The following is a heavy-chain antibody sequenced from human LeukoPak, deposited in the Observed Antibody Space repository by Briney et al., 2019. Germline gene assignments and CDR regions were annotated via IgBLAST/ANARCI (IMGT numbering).Heavy chain of an antibody. V-gene: IGHV3-7*01. CDR1: GFTFSNFW. CDR3: ARDNRYYDFWSGYRDYMDV. CDR2: IKKDGSEK. D-gene: IGHD3-3*01. J-gene: IGHJ6*03. Sequence: GGSLRLSCAASGFTFSNFWMSWVRQAPGKGLEWVANIKKDGSEKYYVDSVKGRFTISRDNAKNSLYLQMNSLRAEDTAVYYCARDNRYYDFWSGYRDYMDVWGKGTTVTVSS.